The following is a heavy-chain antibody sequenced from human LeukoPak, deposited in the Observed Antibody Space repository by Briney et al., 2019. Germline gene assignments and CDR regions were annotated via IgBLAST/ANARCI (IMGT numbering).Heavy chain of an antibody. V-gene: IGHV3-23*01. D-gene: IGHD5-24*01. J-gene: IGHJ4*02. CDR1: GFTFSSYA. CDR3: ANRDGYNYAQEYYFDY. CDR2: ISGSGGST. Sequence: GGSLRLSCAASGFTFSSYAMSWVRQAPGKGLEWVSAISGSGGSTYYPDSVKGRFTTSRDNSKNTLYLQMNSLRAEDTAVYYCANRDGYNYAQEYYFDYWGQGTLVTVSS.